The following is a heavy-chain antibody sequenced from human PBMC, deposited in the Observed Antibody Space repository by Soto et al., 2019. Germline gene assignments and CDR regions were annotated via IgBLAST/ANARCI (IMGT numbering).Heavy chain of an antibody. V-gene: IGHV1-69*01. CDR2: IIPIVGTG. CDR1: GGSFSSYA. CDR3: ARDLRAAGRPGMDV. D-gene: IGHD6-13*01. Sequence: QVPLVQSGAEVKKPGSSVKVSCKASGGSFSSYAISWVRQAPGQGLEWMGGIIPIVGTGNYAQNFQGRVTITADESTSTAYMELSSLRSEDTAMYYCARDLRAAGRPGMDVWGQGTTVTVSS. J-gene: IGHJ6*02.